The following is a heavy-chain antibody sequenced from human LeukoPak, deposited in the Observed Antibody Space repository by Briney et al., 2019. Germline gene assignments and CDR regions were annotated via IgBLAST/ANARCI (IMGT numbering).Heavy chain of an antibody. V-gene: IGHV1-69*01. CDR2: IIPIFVTA. Sequence: ASVKGSCKASRGTFSTYVISWVRQAPGQGLEWRGGIIPIFVTANYAQKFQGRVTITADESTSTAYMELSSLRSEDTAVYYCARASYCSSTSCYLGRGGFYYYYYMDVWGKGTTVTVSS. CDR1: RGTFSTYV. J-gene: IGHJ6*03. D-gene: IGHD2-2*01. CDR3: ARASYCSSTSCYLGRGGFYYYYYMDV.